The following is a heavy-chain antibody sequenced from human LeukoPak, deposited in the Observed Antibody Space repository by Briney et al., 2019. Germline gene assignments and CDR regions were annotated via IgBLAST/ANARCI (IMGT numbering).Heavy chain of an antibody. CDR1: GFSFSGYA. CDR2: ISSSSSYI. Sequence: GGSLRLSCAASGFSFSGYAMHWVRQAPGKGLEWVSSISSSSSYIYYADSVKGRFTISRDNAKNSLYLQMNSLRAEDTAVYYCARDRRRYYYGSGSPDYWGQGTLVTVSS. J-gene: IGHJ4*02. V-gene: IGHV3-21*01. D-gene: IGHD3-10*01. CDR3: ARDRRRYYYGSGSPDY.